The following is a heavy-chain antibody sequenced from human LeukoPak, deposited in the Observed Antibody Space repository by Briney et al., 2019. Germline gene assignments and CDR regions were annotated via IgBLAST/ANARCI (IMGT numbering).Heavy chain of an antibody. D-gene: IGHD3-22*01. V-gene: IGHV4-61*01. CDR1: GGSISSSSYY. CDR3: ARDRHYDSSGYTLRWFDP. Sequence: PSETLSLTCTVSGGSISSSSYYWGWIRQPPGKGLEWIGYIYYSGSTNYNPSLKSRVTISVDTSKNQFSLKLSSVTAADTAVYYCARDRHYDSSGYTLRWFDPWGQGTLVTVSS. CDR2: IYYSGST. J-gene: IGHJ5*02.